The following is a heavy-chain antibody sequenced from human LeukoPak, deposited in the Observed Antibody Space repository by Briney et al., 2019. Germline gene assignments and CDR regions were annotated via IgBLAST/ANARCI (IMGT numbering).Heavy chain of an antibody. J-gene: IGHJ3*02. CDR1: GFTVSSNY. V-gene: IGHV3-53*01. CDR2: IYSGGST. CDR3: ARSSHYDILTGYSEEDAFDI. D-gene: IGHD3-9*01. Sequence: PGGSLRLSCAASGFTVSSNYMSWVRQAPGKGLEWVSVIYSGGSTDYADSVKGRFTISRDTSNNTLYLQMNSLRVEDTAVYYCARSSHYDILTGYSEEDAFDIWGQGTMVTVSS.